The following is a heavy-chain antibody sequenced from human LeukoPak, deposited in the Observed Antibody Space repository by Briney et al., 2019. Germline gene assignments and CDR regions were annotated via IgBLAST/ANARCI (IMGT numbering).Heavy chain of an antibody. CDR2: IYYSGST. CDR3: ARRFYSCGWYTDD. Sequence: PSETLSLTCTVSGGSISSSSYYWGWIRQPPGKGLEWIGSIYYSGSTYYNPSLKSRVTISVDTSKNQFSLKLSSVTAADTAVYYCARRFYSCGWYTDDWEQGTLVTVSS. V-gene: IGHV4-39*01. D-gene: IGHD6-19*01. CDR1: GGSISSSSYY. J-gene: IGHJ4*02.